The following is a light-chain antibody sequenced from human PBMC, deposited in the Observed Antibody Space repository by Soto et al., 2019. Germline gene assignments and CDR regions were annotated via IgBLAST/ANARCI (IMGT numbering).Light chain of an antibody. V-gene: IGLV9-49*01. CDR3: GADHGSGLEVV. J-gene: IGLJ2*01. CDR1: SGYSNYK. CDR2: VGTGGIVG. Sequence: QLVLTQPPSASASLGASVTLTCTLSSGYSNYKVDWYQQRPGKGPRFVMRVGTGGIVGSKGDGIPDRFSVLGSGLNRYLTIKNIQEEDESDYHCGADHGSGLEVVFGGGTKLTGL.